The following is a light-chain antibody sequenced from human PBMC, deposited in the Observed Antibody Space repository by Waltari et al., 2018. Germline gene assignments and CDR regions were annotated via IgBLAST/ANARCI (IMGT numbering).Light chain of an antibody. CDR2: GVS. Sequence: DIMLTQSPGTLSLSPGERATLSCRTSQSVARSYFSWYQPKPGQAPRLLIYGVSNRASGIPDRFSGSGSGTDFSLTINRLEPEDFAVYYCLHYGRSKTFGQGTKLEIK. CDR3: LHYGRSKT. V-gene: IGKV3-20*01. CDR1: QSVARSY. J-gene: IGKJ2*01.